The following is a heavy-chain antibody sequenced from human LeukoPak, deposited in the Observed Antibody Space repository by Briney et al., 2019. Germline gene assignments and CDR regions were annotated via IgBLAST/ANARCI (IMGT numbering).Heavy chain of an antibody. Sequence: GASVKVSCTASGYSFTGYYMHWVRQAPGQGLEWMGWINPNSGGTKYAQKFKGRVTMTRDTSISTAYMELSRLRSEDTAVYYCARDNDSRDPPHFDYWGQGTLVTVSS. CDR2: INPNSGGT. J-gene: IGHJ4*02. CDR1: GYSFTGYY. D-gene: IGHD3-16*01. V-gene: IGHV1-2*02. CDR3: ARDNDSRDPPHFDY.